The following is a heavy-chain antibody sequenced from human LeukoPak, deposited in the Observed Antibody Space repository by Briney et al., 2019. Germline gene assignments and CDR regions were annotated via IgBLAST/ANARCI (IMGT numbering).Heavy chain of an antibody. CDR2: IYYSGST. CDR1: GGSISSSSYY. V-gene: IGHV4-39*01. CDR3: ARQTKIHFDY. Sequence: SETLSLTCTVSGGSISSSSYYWGWIRQPPGKGLEWIGSIYYSGSTYYNPSLKSRVTISVDTFKNQFSLKLSSVTAADTAVYYCARQTKIHFDYWGQGTLVTVSS. J-gene: IGHJ4*02.